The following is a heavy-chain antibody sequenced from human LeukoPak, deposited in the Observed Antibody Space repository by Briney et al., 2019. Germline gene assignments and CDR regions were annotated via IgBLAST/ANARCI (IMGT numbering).Heavy chain of an antibody. Sequence: PGGSLRLSCAASGFIFSRYGMSWVRQAPGKGLEWVSAISGSGGTTYYADSAKGRFTLSRDNSENTLYLQLNSLRAEDSGIYYCAKAFRIVGIGNPDDAFDVWGQGTVVTVS. D-gene: IGHD1-26*01. CDR3: AKAFRIVGIGNPDDAFDV. CDR1: GFIFSRYG. J-gene: IGHJ3*01. CDR2: ISGSGGTT. V-gene: IGHV3-23*01.